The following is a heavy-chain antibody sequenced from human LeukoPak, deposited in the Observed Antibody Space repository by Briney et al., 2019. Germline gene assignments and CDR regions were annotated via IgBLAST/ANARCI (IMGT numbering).Heavy chain of an antibody. CDR3: ARLSTMVRGKFDY. D-gene: IGHD3-10*01. CDR1: GGTFSSYA. CDR2: IIPIFGTA. Sequence: SVKVSCKASGGTFSSYAISWVRQAPGQGLEWMGGIIPIFGTANYAQKFQGRVTITADESTSTAYMELSSLRSEDTAVYYCARLSTMVRGKFDYWGQGTLVTVSS. J-gene: IGHJ4*02. V-gene: IGHV1-69*13.